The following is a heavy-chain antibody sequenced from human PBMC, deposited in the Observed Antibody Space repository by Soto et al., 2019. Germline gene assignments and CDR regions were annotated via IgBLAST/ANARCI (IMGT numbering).Heavy chain of an antibody. D-gene: IGHD3-10*01. V-gene: IGHV1-69*01. Sequence: QVQLVQSGAEVKKPGSSVKVSCKASGGTFSRYAFSWVRQAPGQGLVWMGGIVPIYGTRGFAQKFQGRLTITAEEPTRTDYMELRRLGSEDTAVYYCARDLDYYGSGSDYYYGMGVWGQGTTVTVS. J-gene: IGHJ6*02. CDR3: ARDLDYYGSGSDYYYGMGV. CDR1: GGTFSRYA. CDR2: IVPIYGTR.